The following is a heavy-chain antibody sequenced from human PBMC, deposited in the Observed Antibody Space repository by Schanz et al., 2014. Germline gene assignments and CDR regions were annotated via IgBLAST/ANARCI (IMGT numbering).Heavy chain of an antibody. Sequence: QVQLVQSGAEVKKPGASVKVSCKASGYTFSSYGITWVRQAPGQGLEWMGWINPNTGGTNYAQKFQGWVTMTRDTSISTAYMEVSRLKSDDTAVYYCARLSVAGRPHVNYWYFDLWGRGTLVTVSS. CDR2: INPNTGGT. D-gene: IGHD6-19*01. CDR3: ARLSVAGRPHVNYWYFDL. J-gene: IGHJ2*01. CDR1: GYTFSSYG. V-gene: IGHV1-2*04.